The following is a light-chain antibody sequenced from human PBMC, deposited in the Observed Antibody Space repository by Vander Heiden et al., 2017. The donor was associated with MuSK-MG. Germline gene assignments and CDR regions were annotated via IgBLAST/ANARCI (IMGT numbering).Light chain of an antibody. Sequence: EIVMTQSPATLSVSPGERATLSCRASQSVSSNLAWYQQKPGQAPRLLIYGASTRATGIPARFRGSGSGTEFTLTISSLQSEDFAVYYCQQYNTWPPLTFGGGTKVELK. CDR3: QQYNTWPPLT. V-gene: IGKV3-15*01. CDR2: GAS. J-gene: IGKJ4*01. CDR1: QSVSSN.